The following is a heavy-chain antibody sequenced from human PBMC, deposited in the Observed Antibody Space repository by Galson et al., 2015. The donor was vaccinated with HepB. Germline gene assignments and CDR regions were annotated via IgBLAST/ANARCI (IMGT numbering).Heavy chain of an antibody. D-gene: IGHD1-1*01. CDR1: GFTFSSYW. V-gene: IGHV3-74*01. CDR2: INSDGSST. CDR3: AREVVWLEPPGDWFDP. J-gene: IGHJ5*02. Sequence: SLRLSCAASGFTFSSYWMHWVRQAPGKGLVWVSRINSDGSSTSYADSVKGRFTISRDNAKNTLYLQMNSLRAEDTAVYYCAREVVWLEPPGDWFDPWGQGTLVTVSS.